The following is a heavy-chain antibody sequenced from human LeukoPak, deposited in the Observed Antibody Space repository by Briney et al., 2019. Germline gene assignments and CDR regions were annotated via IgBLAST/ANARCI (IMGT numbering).Heavy chain of an antibody. CDR1: GYTFTNYY. CDR3: ARRLYAFDI. CDR2: INPSGGST. V-gene: IGHV1-46*01. J-gene: IGHJ3*02. Sequence: ASVKVSCKASGYTFTNYYMHWVRQAPGQGLEWMGIINPSGGSTNYAQKFQGRVTITADKSTSTAYMELSSLRSEDTAVYYCARRLYAFDIWGQGTMVTVSS.